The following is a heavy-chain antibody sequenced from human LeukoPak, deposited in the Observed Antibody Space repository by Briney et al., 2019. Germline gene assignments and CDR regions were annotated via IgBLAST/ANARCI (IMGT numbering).Heavy chain of an antibody. CDR2: ISSSSSYI. J-gene: IGHJ4*02. D-gene: IGHD2-2*01. Sequence: GSLRLSCAASGFTFGSYSMNWVRQAPGKGLEWVSSISSSSSYIYYADSVKGRFTISRDNAKNSLYLQMNSLRAEDTAVYYCASKDCSSTSCYLSPGYWGQGTLVTVSS. V-gene: IGHV3-21*01. CDR3: ASKDCSSTSCYLSPGY. CDR1: GFTFGSYS.